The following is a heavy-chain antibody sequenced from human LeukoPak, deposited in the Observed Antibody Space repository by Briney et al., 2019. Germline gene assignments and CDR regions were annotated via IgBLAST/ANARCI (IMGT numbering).Heavy chain of an antibody. CDR2: IWPDGSKK. Sequence: PGGSLRLSCAGSGFTFSTYAMHWVRQAPGKGLEWVAFIWPDGSKKYYADSVKGRFAISRENSNNTLYLQTNSLRPEDTGLYFCAKISSSAEPNFDHWGQGTLVTVSS. CDR3: AKISSSAEPNFDH. J-gene: IGHJ4*02. D-gene: IGHD6-25*01. CDR1: GFTFSTYA. V-gene: IGHV3-30*02.